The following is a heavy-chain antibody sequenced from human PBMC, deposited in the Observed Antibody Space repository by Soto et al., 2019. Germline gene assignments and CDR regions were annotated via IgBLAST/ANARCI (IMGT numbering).Heavy chain of an antibody. V-gene: IGHV1-69*02. CDR2: IIPILGIA. CDR1: GGTFSSYT. CDR3: ARVKAAMASWYFDY. J-gene: IGHJ4*02. D-gene: IGHD5-18*01. Sequence: QVQLVQSGAEVKKPGSSVKVSCKASGGTFSSYTISWVRQAPGQGLEWMGRIIPILGIANYAQKFQGRVTSTADKSTSTAYMELSSLRSEDTAVYYCARVKAAMASWYFDYWGQGTLVTVSS.